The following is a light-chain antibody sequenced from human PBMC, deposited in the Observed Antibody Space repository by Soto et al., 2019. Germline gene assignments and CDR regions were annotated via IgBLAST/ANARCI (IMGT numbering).Light chain of an antibody. V-gene: IGKV1-39*01. CDR2: VAS. CDR3: QQSYSQIS. CDR1: QDIATY. Sequence: DIQMTQSPSSLSAYVGDRVTITCRASQDIATYLNWYQQKPGTAHKLLIYVASSLQSGVPSRFSGSGSGTDFTLTITSLQPEDFATYYCQQSYSQISFGGGTRVEIK. J-gene: IGKJ4*01.